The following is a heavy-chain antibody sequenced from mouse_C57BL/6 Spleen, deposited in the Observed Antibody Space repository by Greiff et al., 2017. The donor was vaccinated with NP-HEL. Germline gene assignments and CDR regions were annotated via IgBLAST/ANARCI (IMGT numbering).Heavy chain of an antibody. CDR1: GFTFSSYA. J-gene: IGHJ4*01. CDR2: ISSGGDYI. CDR3: TRDSVVATYGAMDY. Sequence: EVNVVESGEGLVKPGGSLKLSCAASGFTFSSYAMSWVRQTPEKRLEWVAYISSGGDYIYYAATVKGRFTISRDNARNTLYLQMSSLKSEDTAMYYCTRDSVVATYGAMDYWGQGTSVTVSS. V-gene: IGHV5-9-1*02. D-gene: IGHD1-1*01.